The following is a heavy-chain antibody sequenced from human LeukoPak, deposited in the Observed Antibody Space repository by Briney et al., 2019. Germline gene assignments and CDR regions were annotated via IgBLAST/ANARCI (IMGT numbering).Heavy chain of an antibody. CDR3: ARGVRGSYGTDF. CDR2: INPAGSST. J-gene: IGHJ4*02. D-gene: IGHD1-26*01. V-gene: IGHV3-74*01. CDR1: GFTFRSDW. Sequence: PGGSLRLSCAASGFTFRSDWMHWVRQAPGQGLVWVSRINPAGSSTNYADSVKGRFTISRDNAMNTLYLHLNSLRAEDTAVCYCARGVRGSYGTDFWGQGTLVTVSS.